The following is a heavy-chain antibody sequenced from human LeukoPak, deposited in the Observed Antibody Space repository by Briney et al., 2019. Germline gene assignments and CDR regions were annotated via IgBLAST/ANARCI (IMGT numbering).Heavy chain of an antibody. J-gene: IGHJ3*02. Sequence: PGGSLRLSCAASGFTFSSYEMNWVRQAPGKGLEWVSYISTSGRTIYYADSVKGRFTISRDNAKNSLYLQMNSLRAEDTAVYYCAREWGFDIWGQGTMVTVSS. V-gene: IGHV3-48*03. CDR1: GFTFSSYE. D-gene: IGHD1-26*01. CDR3: AREWGFDI. CDR2: ISTSGRTI.